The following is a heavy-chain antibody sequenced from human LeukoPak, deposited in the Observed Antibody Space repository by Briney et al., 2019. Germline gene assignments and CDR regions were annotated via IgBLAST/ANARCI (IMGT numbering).Heavy chain of an antibody. Sequence: GGSLRLSCAASGFTFSRDWMSWVRQAPGKELEWVANVKQDGGEKYYVDSVKGRFTISRDNAKNSLYLQMNSLRAPDTAVYYCARFRLRGDYVGAFRYWGQGTLVTVSS. CDR2: VKQDGGEK. V-gene: IGHV3-7*01. CDR1: GFTFSRDW. D-gene: IGHD4-17*01. CDR3: ARFRLRGDYVGAFRY. J-gene: IGHJ4*02.